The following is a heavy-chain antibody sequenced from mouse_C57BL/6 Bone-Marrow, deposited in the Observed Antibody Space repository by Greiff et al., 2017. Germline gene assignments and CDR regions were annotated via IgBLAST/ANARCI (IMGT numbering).Heavy chain of an antibody. CDR1: GYAFSSSW. Sequence: QVQLQQSGPELVKPGASVKISCKASGYAFSSSWMNWVKQRPGKGLEWIGRIYPGDGDTNYNGKFKGKATLTADKSSSTAYMQLSSLTSEDSAVYFCAISSGYVFDYWGQGTTLTVSS. V-gene: IGHV1-82*01. CDR2: IYPGDGDT. J-gene: IGHJ2*01. D-gene: IGHD3-2*02. CDR3: AISSGYVFDY.